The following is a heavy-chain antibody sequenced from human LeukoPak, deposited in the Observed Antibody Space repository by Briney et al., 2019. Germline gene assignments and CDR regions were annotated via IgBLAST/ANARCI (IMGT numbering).Heavy chain of an antibody. CDR3: ARSLGYCSGGHCYYAFDI. CDR2: ISSSSTYT. D-gene: IGHD2-15*01. V-gene: IGHV3-11*03. Sequence: GGSLRLSCAASGFTFSDNYMSWIRQAPGKGLEWLSYISSSSTYTQYADSVKGRFTISRDNAKNSLYLQMNSLRADDTAVYYYARSLGYCSGGHCYYAFDIWGQGTMVTVSS. CDR1: GFTFSDNY. J-gene: IGHJ3*02.